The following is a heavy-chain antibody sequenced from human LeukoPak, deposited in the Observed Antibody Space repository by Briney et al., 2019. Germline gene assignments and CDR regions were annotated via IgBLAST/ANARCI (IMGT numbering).Heavy chain of an antibody. V-gene: IGHV4-61*01. CDR3: ARDPMAVAATLDAFDI. Sequence: SETLSLTCTVSGGSVSSGSYYWSWIRQHPGKGLEWIGYIYYSGSTNYNPSLKSRVTISVDTSKNQFSLKLSSVTAADTAVYYCARDPMAVAATLDAFDIWAKGQWSPSLQ. D-gene: IGHD2-15*01. CDR2: IYYSGST. J-gene: IGHJ3*02. CDR1: GGSVSSGSYY.